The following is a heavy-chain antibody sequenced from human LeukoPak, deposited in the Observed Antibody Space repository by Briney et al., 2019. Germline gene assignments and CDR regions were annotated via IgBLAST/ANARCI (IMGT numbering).Heavy chain of an antibody. D-gene: IGHD4/OR15-4a*01. CDR2: IYYSGST. CDR1: GGSISSYY. J-gene: IGHJ4*02. Sequence: SETLSPTCTVSGGSISSYYWSWIRQPPGKGLEWIGYIYYSGSTNYNPSLKSRVTISVDTSKNQFSLKLSSVTAADTAVYYCASESMVTRFDSWGQGTLVTVSS. CDR3: ASESMVTRFDS. V-gene: IGHV4-59*08.